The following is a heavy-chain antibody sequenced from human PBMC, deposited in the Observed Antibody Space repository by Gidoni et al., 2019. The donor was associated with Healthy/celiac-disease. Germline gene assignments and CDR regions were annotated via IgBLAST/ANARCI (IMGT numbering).Heavy chain of an antibody. CDR3: ARDRALDWLYWYFDL. CDR1: AFTFSRYW. CDR2: IKQDGSEK. V-gene: IGHV3-7*01. D-gene: IGHD2-8*02. Sequence: EVQLVESGGGLVQPGGSPRLSCAASAFTFSRYWMSWVRQAPGKGLEWVANIKQDGSEKYYVDSVKGRFTISRDNAKNSLYLQMNSLRAEDTAVYYCARDRALDWLYWYFDLWGRGALVTVSS. J-gene: IGHJ2*01.